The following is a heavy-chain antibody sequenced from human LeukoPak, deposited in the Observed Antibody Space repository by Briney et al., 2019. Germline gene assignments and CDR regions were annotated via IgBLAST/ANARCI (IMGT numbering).Heavy chain of an antibody. V-gene: IGHV1-3*01. D-gene: IGHD3-9*01. CDR2: INAGNGNT. Sequence: ASVKVSCKASGYTFTSYAMHWVRQAPGQRLEWMGWINAGNGNTKYSQKFQGRVTITRDTSASTAYMELSSLRSEDTAVYYCARNYDILTGYLEFDYWGQGTLVTVSS. CDR3: ARNYDILTGYLEFDY. J-gene: IGHJ4*02. CDR1: GYTFTSYA.